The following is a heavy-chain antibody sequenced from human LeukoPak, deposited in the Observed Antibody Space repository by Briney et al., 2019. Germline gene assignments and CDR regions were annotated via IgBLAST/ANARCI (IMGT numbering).Heavy chain of an antibody. J-gene: IGHJ3*02. CDR2: ISNSGSTI. CDR3: ARSGYCSSTSCYKSAFDI. V-gene: IGHV3-11*04. CDR1: GFTFSDYY. D-gene: IGHD2-2*02. Sequence: GGTLRLTCAASGFTFSDYYMSWIRQAPGKGLEWVSYISNSGSTIYYADSVKGRFTISRDNAKNSLYLQMNGLRAEDTAVYYCARSGYCSSTSCYKSAFDIWGQGTMVTVSS.